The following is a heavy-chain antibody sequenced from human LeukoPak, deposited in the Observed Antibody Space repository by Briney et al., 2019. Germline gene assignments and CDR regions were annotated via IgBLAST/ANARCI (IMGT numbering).Heavy chain of an antibody. CDR3: TRMFDYGDLIPFDY. Sequence: GASVKVSCKASGYTFTAYYLHWVRQAPGQGLEWMGRINPDSGGTNYAQKFQDRVTMTRDTSISTVYMELSRLRSDDTAVHYCTRMFDYGDLIPFDYWGQGSLVTVSS. CDR1: GYTFTAYY. V-gene: IGHV1-2*02. CDR2: INPDSGGT. J-gene: IGHJ4*02. D-gene: IGHD4-17*01.